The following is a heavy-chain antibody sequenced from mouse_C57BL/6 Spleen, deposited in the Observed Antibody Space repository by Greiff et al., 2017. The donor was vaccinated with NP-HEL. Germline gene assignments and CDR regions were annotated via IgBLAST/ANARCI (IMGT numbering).Heavy chain of an antibody. CDR1: GFNIKDDY. J-gene: IGHJ3*01. D-gene: IGHD1-3*01. V-gene: IGHV14-4*01. Sequence: EVQGVESGAELVRPGASVKLSCTASGFNIKDDYMHWVKQRPEQGLEWIGWIDPENGDTEYASKFQGKATITADTSSNTAYLQLSSLTSEDTAVYYCTLKSWFAYWGQGTLVTVSA. CDR2: IDPENGDT. CDR3: TLKSWFAY.